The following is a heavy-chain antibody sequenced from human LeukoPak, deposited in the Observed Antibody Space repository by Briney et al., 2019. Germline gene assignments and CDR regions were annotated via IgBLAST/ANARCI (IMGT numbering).Heavy chain of an antibody. D-gene: IGHD2/OR15-2a*01. CDR1: GFTFSSDA. J-gene: IGHJ4*02. Sequence: GGSLRLSCAASGFTFSSDAMSWVPQAPGKGLEWVSAIISSGGSTYYADSVKGRFTISRDNSKNMLYLQMNSPRAEDTAVYYCASWGYYFYYFDYWGQGTLVTVSS. CDR3: ASWGYYFYYFDY. CDR2: IISSGGST. V-gene: IGHV3-23*01.